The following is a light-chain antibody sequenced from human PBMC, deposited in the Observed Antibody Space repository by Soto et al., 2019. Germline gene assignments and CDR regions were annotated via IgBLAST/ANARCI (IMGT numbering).Light chain of an antibody. J-gene: IGKJ1*01. CDR3: QQYSVYWT. CDR2: DAS. Sequence: DIQMTQSPSSLSASVGDRVTIICRASQSVSTQLAWYQQKPGKAPKVLIYDASSWAGGVPSRFTGSGSGTEFTLTINSLQPDDFATYYCQQYSVYWTFGQGTKVDIK. V-gene: IGKV1-5*02. CDR1: QSVSTQ.